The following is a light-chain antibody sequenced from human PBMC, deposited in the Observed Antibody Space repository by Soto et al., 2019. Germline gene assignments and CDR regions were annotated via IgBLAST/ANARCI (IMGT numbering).Light chain of an antibody. CDR3: QQYGTTPWT. V-gene: IGKV3-20*01. Sequence: ELVLTQSPGPLSLSSGERATLSCRTRQPVSDHYLAWYRQKPGQAPTLLIYRASSRALGIPDRLSGSGSGTDFTLTISRLEPEDFAVYHCQQYGTTPWTFGQGNRVEIK. CDR2: RAS. CDR1: QPVSDHY. J-gene: IGKJ1*01.